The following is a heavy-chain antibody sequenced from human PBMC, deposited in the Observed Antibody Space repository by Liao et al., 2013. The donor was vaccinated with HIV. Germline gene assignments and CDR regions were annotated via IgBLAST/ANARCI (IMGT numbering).Heavy chain of an antibody. V-gene: IGHV4-34*01. Sequence: QVQLQQWGAGLLKPSETLSLTCAVYGGSFGEDYCTWIRQSPGKGLEWIGEINHSGSTSYNPSLKSRVTLSLDTSKNHFSLRLSSVTAADTAVYYCARGSDIVVVVAATRENNWFDPWGQGTLVTVSS. CDR1: GGSFGEDY. CDR2: INHSGST. CDR3: ARGSDIVVVVAATRENNWFDP. D-gene: IGHD2-15*01. J-gene: IGHJ5*02.